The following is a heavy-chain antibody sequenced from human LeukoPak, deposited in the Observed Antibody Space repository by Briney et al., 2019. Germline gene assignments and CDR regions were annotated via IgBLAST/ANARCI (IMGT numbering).Heavy chain of an antibody. Sequence: QPGGSLRLSCEASGFTFCRYWMHWVRQAPGKGLVWVSRIKSDGKTNYADSVKGRFTISRDNAKNTVSLQMDSLRAEDTGVYYCARAPSEVGGYYPEYFRHWGQGTLVTVSS. CDR3: ARAPSEVGGYYPEYFRH. D-gene: IGHD3-22*01. CDR1: GFTFCRYW. CDR2: IKSDGKT. V-gene: IGHV3-74*01. J-gene: IGHJ1*01.